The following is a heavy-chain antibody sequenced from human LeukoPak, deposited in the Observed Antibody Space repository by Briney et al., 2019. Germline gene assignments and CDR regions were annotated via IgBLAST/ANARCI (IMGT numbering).Heavy chain of an antibody. J-gene: IGHJ5*02. CDR1: GGSISSHY. D-gene: IGHD3-3*01. Sequence: SETLSLTCTVSGGSISSHYWSWIRQPPGKGLEWIGYIYYSGSTNYNPSLKSRVTISVDTSKNQFSLKLSSVTAADTAVYYCARTDYHYDFWSGYCFHWFDPWGQGTLVTVSS. V-gene: IGHV4-59*11. CDR2: IYYSGST. CDR3: ARTDYHYDFWSGYCFHWFDP.